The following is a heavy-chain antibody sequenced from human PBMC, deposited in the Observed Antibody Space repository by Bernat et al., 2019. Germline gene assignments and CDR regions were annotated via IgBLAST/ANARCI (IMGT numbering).Heavy chain of an antibody. D-gene: IGHD1-26*01. CDR3: ASGNYFDY. CDR1: GFTLSSYA. CDR2: IYSGGST. J-gene: IGHJ4*02. V-gene: IGHV3-66*01. Sequence: EVQLLESGGGLVQPGGSLRLSCAASGFTLSSYAMSWVRQAPGKGLEWVSVIYSGGSTYYADSVKGRFTISRDNSKNTLYLQMNSLRAEDTAVYYCASGNYFDYWGQGTLVTVSS.